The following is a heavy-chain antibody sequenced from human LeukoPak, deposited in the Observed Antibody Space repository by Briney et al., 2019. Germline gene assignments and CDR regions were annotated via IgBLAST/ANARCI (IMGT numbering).Heavy chain of an antibody. Sequence: GGSLRLSCAASGFTFEDYGMHWVRQAPGKGLEWVSILSGDGGTTLYADSVKGRFTISRDNSKNSLYLEMNSLRTDDTAFSYCAKGIAVAGFHFDYWGHGTLVIVSS. CDR2: LSGDGGTT. CDR1: GFTFEDYG. V-gene: IGHV3-43*02. CDR3: AKGIAVAGFHFDY. J-gene: IGHJ4*01. D-gene: IGHD6-19*01.